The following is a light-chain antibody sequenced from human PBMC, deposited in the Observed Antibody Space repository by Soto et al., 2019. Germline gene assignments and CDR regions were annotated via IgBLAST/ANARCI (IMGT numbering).Light chain of an antibody. V-gene: IGLV2-14*03. Sequence: QSVLTPPASVSGSPGQSITISCTGTSSDVGGYNYVSWYQQHPGKAPKLLIYDVSSRPSGLSNRFSGSKSGNTASLIISGLQAEDEADYYCASYTNSITYVFGSGTKVNVL. CDR1: SSDVGGYNY. J-gene: IGLJ1*01. CDR2: DVS. CDR3: ASYTNSITYV.